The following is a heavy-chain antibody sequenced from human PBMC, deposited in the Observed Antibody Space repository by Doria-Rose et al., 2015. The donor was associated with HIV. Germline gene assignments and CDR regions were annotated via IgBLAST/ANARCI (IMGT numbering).Heavy chain of an antibody. CDR2: IYSDDER. Sequence: QVQLVQSGRVLVKPAETLTLTCTVSGVSLSSPGMGVSWIRQPPGKALEWLAHIYSDDERSYITSLKSRLTISRGTSKSQVVLTMTDMDPVDTATYYCARIKSSRWYHKYYFDFWGQGTLVIVSA. V-gene: IGHV2-26*01. D-gene: IGHD6-13*01. CDR3: ARIKSSRWYHKYYFDF. J-gene: IGHJ4*02. CDR1: GVSLSSPGMG.